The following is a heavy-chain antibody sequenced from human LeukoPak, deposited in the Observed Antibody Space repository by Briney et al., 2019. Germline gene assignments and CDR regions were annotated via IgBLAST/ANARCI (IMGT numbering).Heavy chain of an antibody. V-gene: IGHV1-69*13. Sequence: ASVKVSCKASGGTFSSYAISWVRQAPGQGLEWMGGIIPIFGTANYAQKFQGRVTITADESTSTAYLELSSLRSEDTAVYYCARENKAVAAHYFDYWGQGTLVTVSS. CDR2: IIPIFGTA. CDR1: GGTFSSYA. CDR3: ARENKAVAAHYFDY. J-gene: IGHJ4*02. D-gene: IGHD6-19*01.